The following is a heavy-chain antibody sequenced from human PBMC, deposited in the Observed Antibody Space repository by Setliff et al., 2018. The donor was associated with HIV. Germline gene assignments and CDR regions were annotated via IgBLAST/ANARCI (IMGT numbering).Heavy chain of an antibody. D-gene: IGHD7-27*01. Sequence: PGGSLRFSCAASGFSFSSHAMHWVRQAPGKGLEYVSSINSNGRSTSYADSVKGRFTISRDNSKNTLYLQMGSLRTEDMAVYFCARVTGGSYYFDYWGQGTLVTVSS. J-gene: IGHJ4*02. V-gene: IGHV3-64*02. CDR3: ARVTGGSYYFDY. CDR1: GFSFSSHA. CDR2: INSNGRST.